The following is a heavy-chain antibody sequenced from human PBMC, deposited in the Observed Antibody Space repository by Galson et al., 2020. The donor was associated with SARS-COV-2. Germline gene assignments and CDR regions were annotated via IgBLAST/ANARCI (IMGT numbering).Heavy chain of an antibody. D-gene: IGHD1-26*01. V-gene: IGHV3-21*01. CDR1: GFTFSSYS. J-gene: IGHJ4*02. CDR3: ARVPEVGATTGYYFDY. Sequence: GGSLRLSCAASGFTFSSYSMNWVRQAPGKGLEWVSSISSSSSYIYYADSVKGRFTISRDNAKNSLYLQMNSLRAEDTAVYYCARVPEVGATTGYYFDYWGQGTLVTVSS. CDR2: ISSSSSYI.